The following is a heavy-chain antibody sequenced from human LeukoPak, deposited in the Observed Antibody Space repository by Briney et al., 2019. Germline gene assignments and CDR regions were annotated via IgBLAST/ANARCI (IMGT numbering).Heavy chain of an antibody. CDR2: IRFDGRNT. V-gene: IGHV3-30*02. J-gene: IGHJ6*03. Sequence: PGGSLTLTCAASGCNFNLHGMHWVRQPPAKGLEWVGFIRFDGRNTYYTDSVKGRFTISRDNSRHTLSLQMNSLRPEDTAVYYCAKDIRKFHYYETGPRPRETDYYYYMDVWGKGTTVIISS. D-gene: IGHD3-22*01. CDR3: AKDIRKFHYYETGPRPRETDYYYYMDV. CDR1: GCNFNLHG.